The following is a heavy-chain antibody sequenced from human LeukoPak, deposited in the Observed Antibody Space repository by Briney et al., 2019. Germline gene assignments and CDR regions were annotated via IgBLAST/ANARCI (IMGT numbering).Heavy chain of an antibody. J-gene: IGHJ4*02. D-gene: IGHD3-22*01. V-gene: IGHV3-23*01. Sequence: GGSLRLSCAASGFTFSSYAMSWVRQAPGKGLEWVSAISGSGGSTYYADSVKGRFTISRDNSKNSLYLQMNSLRAEDTAVYYCARRGYYDSSALGEDYWGQGTLVTVSS. CDR3: ARRGYYDSSALGEDY. CDR1: GFTFSSYA. CDR2: ISGSGGST.